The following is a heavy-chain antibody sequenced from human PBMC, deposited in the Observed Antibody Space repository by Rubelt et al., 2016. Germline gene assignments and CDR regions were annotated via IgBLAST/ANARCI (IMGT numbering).Heavy chain of an antibody. CDR3: AKGNDYDSSGYHYYFDY. J-gene: IGHJ4*02. V-gene: IGHV3-30*01. CDR2: ISYDGSNK. Sequence: AVISYDGSNKHYADSVKGRFTISRDNSKNTLYLQMNSLRTEDTALYYCAKGNDYDSSGYHYYFDYWGQGTLVTVSS. D-gene: IGHD3-22*01.